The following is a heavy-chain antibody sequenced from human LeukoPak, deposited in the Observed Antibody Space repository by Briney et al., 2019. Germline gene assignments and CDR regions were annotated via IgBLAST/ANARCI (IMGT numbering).Heavy chain of an antibody. CDR1: GGSFSGYY. Sequence: PSETLSLTCPVYGGSFSGYYWSWIRQPPGKGLEWIGEINHSGSTNYNPSLKSRVTISVDTSKNQFSLKLSSVTAADTAVYYCAREPRDSSGFLLGLQYFDYWGQGTLVTVSS. CDR2: INHSGST. J-gene: IGHJ4*02. V-gene: IGHV4-34*01. D-gene: IGHD3-22*01. CDR3: AREPRDSSGFLLGLQYFDY.